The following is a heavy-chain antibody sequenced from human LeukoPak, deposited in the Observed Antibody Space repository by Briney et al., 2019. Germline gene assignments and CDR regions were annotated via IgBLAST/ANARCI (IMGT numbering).Heavy chain of an antibody. Sequence: GGSLRLSCAASGFTFSRYTMAWVRQAPGKGLEWVASIVASYVGTYYVDSVKGRFVVSRDNSKNTLYLQMDRLRLEDAAMYFCARGRAAGLLDWFDPWGPGTLVTVSS. CDR2: IVASYVGT. D-gene: IGHD6-19*01. J-gene: IGHJ5*02. CDR1: GFTFSRYT. CDR3: ARGRAAGLLDWFDP. V-gene: IGHV3-23*01.